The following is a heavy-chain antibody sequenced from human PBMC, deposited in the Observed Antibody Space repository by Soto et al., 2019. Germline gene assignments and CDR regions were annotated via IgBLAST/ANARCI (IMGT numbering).Heavy chain of an antibody. CDR1: GFIFSNTW. Sequence: EEQLVESGGGLVEPGGSHRLSCAASGFIFSNTWINWVRQAPGKGLEWVGRIKTKIEGGTTNYAAHVKGRFTVSGDDSKNTVYLHMNSLRTEDTAVYYCTADIPNISANYGMDVWGQGTTVTVSS. V-gene: IGHV3-15*07. D-gene: IGHD6-25*01. J-gene: IGHJ6*02. CDR3: TADIPNISANYGMDV. CDR2: IKTKIEGGTT.